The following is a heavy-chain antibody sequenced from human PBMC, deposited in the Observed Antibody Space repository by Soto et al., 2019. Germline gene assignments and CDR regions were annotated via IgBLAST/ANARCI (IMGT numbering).Heavy chain of an antibody. CDR3: ARDWGYYYYYYMDV. J-gene: IGHJ6*03. Sequence: SETLSLTCAVYGGSFSGYYLSWIRQPPGKGLEWIGEINHSGSTNYNPSLKSRVTISVDTSKNQFSLKLSSVTAADTAVYYCARDWGYYYYYYMDVWGKGTTVTVSS. CDR1: GGSFSGYY. V-gene: IGHV4-34*01. D-gene: IGHD7-27*01. CDR2: INHSGST.